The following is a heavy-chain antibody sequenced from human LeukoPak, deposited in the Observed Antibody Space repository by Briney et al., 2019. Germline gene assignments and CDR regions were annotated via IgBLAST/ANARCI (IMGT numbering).Heavy chain of an antibody. CDR3: ARDERYSYGDNHRPDLGF. J-gene: IGHJ4*02. V-gene: IGHV1-2*02. CDR1: GYTFTDYY. CDR2: INPNSGVR. Sequence: ASVKVSCKAFGYTFTDYYLFWVRQAPGQGLEWMGWINPNSGVRKYAQRFQGRVTLTTDTSIRTTYMELSSLRSDDTAVYYCARDERYSYGDNHRPDLGFWGQGTPVTVSS. D-gene: IGHD4/OR15-4a*01.